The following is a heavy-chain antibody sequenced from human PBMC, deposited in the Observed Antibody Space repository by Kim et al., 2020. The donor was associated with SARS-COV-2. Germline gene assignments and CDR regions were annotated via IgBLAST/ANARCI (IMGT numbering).Heavy chain of an antibody. Sequence: SETLSLTCAVYGGSFSGYYWSWIRQPPGKGLEWIGEINHSGSTNYNPSLKSRVTISVDTSKNQFSLKLSSVTAADTAVYYCARGRGVRTVYYYYYYGMDVWGQGTTVTVSS. CDR1: GGSFSGYY. V-gene: IGHV4-34*01. J-gene: IGHJ6*02. D-gene: IGHD4-4*01. CDR2: INHSGST. CDR3: ARGRGVRTVYYYYYYGMDV.